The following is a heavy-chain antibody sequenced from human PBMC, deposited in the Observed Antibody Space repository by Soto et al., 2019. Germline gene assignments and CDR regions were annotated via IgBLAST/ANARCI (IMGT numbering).Heavy chain of an antibody. Sequence: EVKLVESGGGLMQPGGSLRLSCAASGFSVGGNPMTWVRQAPGKGLEWVASIHTGGSTFYADPVKCRFTISRDNSKNMVYPQMNSLTVGDTAMYFCARGVNDDSWGRGTLVTVSS. V-gene: IGHV3-53*01. J-gene: IGHJ4*02. CDR3: ARGVNDDS. CDR1: GFSVGGNP. D-gene: IGHD1-1*01. CDR2: IHTGGST.